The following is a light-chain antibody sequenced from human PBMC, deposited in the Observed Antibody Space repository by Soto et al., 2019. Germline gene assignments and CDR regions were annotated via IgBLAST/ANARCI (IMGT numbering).Light chain of an antibody. CDR1: SSNVGSGSD. Sequence: QSVLTRPPSVSGAPGQRVTISCTGSSSNVGSGSDVHWYQQLPGTAPKLLIFGSTYRPSGVPDRFSGSKSDTSASLAIAGLQAEDEADYYCQAYDSSLGGHVFGVGTKLTVL. V-gene: IGLV1-40*01. CDR2: GST. CDR3: QAYDSSLGGHV. J-gene: IGLJ2*01.